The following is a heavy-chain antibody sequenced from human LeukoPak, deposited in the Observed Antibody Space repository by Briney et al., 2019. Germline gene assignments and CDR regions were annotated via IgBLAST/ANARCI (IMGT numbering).Heavy chain of an antibody. J-gene: IGHJ3*02. CDR3: ARDPRITIFGVVIKGNAFDI. CDR1: GFTFSSYA. Sequence: GGSLRLSCAASGFTFSSYAMSWVRQAPGKGLEWVSAISGSGGSTYYADSVKGRFTISRDNSKNTLYLQTNSLRAEDTAVYYCARDPRITIFGVVIKGNAFDIWGQGTMVTVSS. CDR2: ISGSGGST. D-gene: IGHD3-3*01. V-gene: IGHV3-23*01.